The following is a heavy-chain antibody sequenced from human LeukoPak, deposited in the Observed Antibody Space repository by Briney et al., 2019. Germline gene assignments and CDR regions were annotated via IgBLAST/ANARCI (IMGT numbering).Heavy chain of an antibody. CDR2: INPNSGGT. CDR3: ARDGITMVRGVIINPLDY. D-gene: IGHD3-10*01. CDR1: GYTFTGYY. Sequence: ASVKVSCKASGYTFTGYYMHWVRQAPGQGLEWMGWINPNSGGTNYAQKFQGRVTITADESTSTAYMELSSLRSEDTAVYYCARDGITMVRGVIINPLDYWGQGTLVTVSS. J-gene: IGHJ4*02. V-gene: IGHV1-2*02.